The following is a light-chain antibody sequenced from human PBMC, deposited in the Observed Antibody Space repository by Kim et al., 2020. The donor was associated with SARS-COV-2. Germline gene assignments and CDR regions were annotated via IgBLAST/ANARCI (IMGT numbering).Light chain of an antibody. CDR2: EAS. J-gene: IGKJ5*01. V-gene: IGKV3-11*01. CDR3: QQRGS. CDR1: QGVSNY. Sequence: GTLSLSPGDRATLSCRAGQGVSNYLAWYQQKPGQAPRLLIYEASKRAAGIPARFSGSGSGTDFTLTISRLEPGDSAVYFCQQRGSFGQGTRLEIK.